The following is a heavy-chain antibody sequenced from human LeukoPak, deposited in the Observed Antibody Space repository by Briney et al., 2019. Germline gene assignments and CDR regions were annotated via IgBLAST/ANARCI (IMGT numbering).Heavy chain of an antibody. D-gene: IGHD6-13*01. CDR1: GGTFSSYA. CDR2: IIPIFGTA. V-gene: IGHV1-69*05. Sequence: GASVKVSCKASGGTFSSYAISWVRQAPGQGLEWMGGIIPIFGTANYAQKFQGRVTITTDESTSTAYMELSSLRSEDTAVYYCARDRQQLALGNQFSTWFDPWGQGTLVTVSS. J-gene: IGHJ5*02. CDR3: ARDRQQLALGNQFSTWFDP.